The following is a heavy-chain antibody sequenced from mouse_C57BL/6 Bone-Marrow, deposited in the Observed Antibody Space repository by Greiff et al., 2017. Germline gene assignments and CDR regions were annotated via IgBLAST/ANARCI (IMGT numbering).Heavy chain of an antibody. CDR1: GFTFSDFY. CDR3: ARDDYYGRGYFDV. D-gene: IGHD1-1*01. Sequence: EVQVVESGGGLVQSGRSLRLSCATSGFTFSDFYMEWVRQAPGKGLEWIAASRNKANDYTTEYSASVKGRFIVSRDTSQSILYLQMNALRAEDTAIYYCARDDYYGRGYFDVWGTGTTVTVSS. J-gene: IGHJ1*03. CDR2: SRNKANDYTT. V-gene: IGHV7-1*01.